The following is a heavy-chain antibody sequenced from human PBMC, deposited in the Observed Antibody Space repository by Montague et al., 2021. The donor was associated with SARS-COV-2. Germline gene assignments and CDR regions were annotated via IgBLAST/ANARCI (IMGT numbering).Heavy chain of an antibody. Sequence: SETLSLTCTVSGGSISSHCWSWIRQPPGKGLEWIAYINYYVGSNXKPXLKSRGNVSVETSKNQFSPKLTSLIAADTAVYYCARATSVRVAVSWFDPWGQGILVSVSS. J-gene: IGHJ5*02. D-gene: IGHD3-10*02. CDR3: ARATSVRVAVSWFDP. CDR2: INYYVGS. V-gene: IGHV4-59*11. CDR1: GGSISSHC.